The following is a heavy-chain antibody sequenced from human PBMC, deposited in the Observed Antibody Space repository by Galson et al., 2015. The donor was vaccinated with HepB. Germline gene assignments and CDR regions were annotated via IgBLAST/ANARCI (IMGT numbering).Heavy chain of an antibody. Sequence: SLRLSCAASGFTVSSNYMSWVRQAPGKELEWVSVIYSGGSTYYADSVKDRFTISRDNSKNTLYLQMNSLRVEDTAVYYCATRIAVADFDYWGQGTLVTVSP. CDR3: ATRIAVADFDY. D-gene: IGHD6-19*01. J-gene: IGHJ4*02. V-gene: IGHV3-66*04. CDR1: GFTVSSNY. CDR2: IYSGGST.